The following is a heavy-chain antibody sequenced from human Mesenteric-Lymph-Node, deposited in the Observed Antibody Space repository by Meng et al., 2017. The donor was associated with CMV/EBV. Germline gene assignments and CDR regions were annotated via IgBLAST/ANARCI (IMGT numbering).Heavy chain of an antibody. Sequence: ASVKVSCKAFGYTFPSFDINWVRQATGQGLEGVGWMNPNSGNTGYAPKFQGRVTFTRATSVSTAYMELSSLRSEDTAVYYCARRSPIYYGAFDLWGQGTMVTVSS. V-gene: IGHV1-8*01. CDR2: MNPNSGNT. CDR1: GYTFPSFD. J-gene: IGHJ3*01. D-gene: IGHD3-10*01. CDR3: ARRSPIYYGAFDL.